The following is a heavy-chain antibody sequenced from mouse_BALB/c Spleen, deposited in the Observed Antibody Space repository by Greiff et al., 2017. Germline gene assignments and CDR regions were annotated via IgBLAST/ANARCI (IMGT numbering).Heavy chain of an antibody. CDR2: IDPANGNT. J-gene: IGHJ4*01. CDR1: GFNIKDTY. Sequence: VQLQQSGAELVKPGASVKLSCTASGFNIKDTYMHWVKQRPEQGLEWIGRIDPANGNTKYDPKFQGKATITADTSSNTAYLQLSSLTSEDTAVYYCARGGNYYGSSPMDYWGQGTSVTVSS. CDR3: ARGGNYYGSSPMDY. V-gene: IGHV14-3*02. D-gene: IGHD1-1*01.